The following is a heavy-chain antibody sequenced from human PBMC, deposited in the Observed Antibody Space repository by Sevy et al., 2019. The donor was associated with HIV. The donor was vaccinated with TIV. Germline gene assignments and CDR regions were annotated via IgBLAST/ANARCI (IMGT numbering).Heavy chain of an antibody. V-gene: IGHV3-21*06. CDR2: ISSGSSYI. CDR3: ARHRDYYGSGTYDY. CDR1: QFTFRDYT. Sequence: GGFLRLSCAASQFTFRDYTMNWVRQTPGKGLEWLSYISSGSSYIRYADSVKGRFTISRDNAENSLYLQMNRLRAEDTGVYFCARHRDYYGSGTYDYWGQGTLVTVSS. D-gene: IGHD3-10*01. J-gene: IGHJ4*02.